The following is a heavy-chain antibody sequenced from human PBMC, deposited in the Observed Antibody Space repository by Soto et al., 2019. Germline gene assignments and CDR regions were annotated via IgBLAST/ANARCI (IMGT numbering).Heavy chain of an antibody. V-gene: IGHV1-18*01. CDR2: ISGYSGNT. D-gene: IGHD1-26*01. CDR1: GYRFTSYG. CDR3: ARGGSLYWYFDL. Sequence: GASGKVSCKASGYRFTSYGINWGRQAPGQGLEWMGWISGYSGNTNYAQKLQGRVTMTTDTSTSTAYMELRSLRSDDTAVYYCARGGSLYWYFDLWGRGTLVTVSS. J-gene: IGHJ2*01.